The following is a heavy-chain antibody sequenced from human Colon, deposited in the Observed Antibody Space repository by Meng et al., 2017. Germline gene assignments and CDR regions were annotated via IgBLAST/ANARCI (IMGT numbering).Heavy chain of an antibody. V-gene: IGHV3-33*01. CDR2: IWYDGSNK. Sequence: GESLKISCAASGFTFSSYGMHWVRQAPGKGLEWVAVIWYDGSNKYYADSVKGRFTISRDNSKNTLYLQMNSLRAEDTAVYYCARDTEFGELFPDYWGQGKLVTGAS. J-gene: IGHJ4*02. CDR3: ARDTEFGELFPDY. D-gene: IGHD3-10*01. CDR1: GFTFSSYG.